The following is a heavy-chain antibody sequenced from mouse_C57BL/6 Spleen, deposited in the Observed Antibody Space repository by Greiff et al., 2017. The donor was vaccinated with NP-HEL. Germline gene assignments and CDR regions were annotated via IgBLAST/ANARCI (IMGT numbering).Heavy chain of an antibody. D-gene: IGHD2-5*01. CDR1: GYSITSGYY. J-gene: IGHJ3*01. V-gene: IGHV3-6*01. Sequence: EVQLQQSGPGLVKPSQSLSLTCSVTGYSITSGYYWNWIRQFPGNKLEWMGYISYDGSNNYNPSLKNRISITRDTSKNQFFLKLNSVTTEDTATYYCASDGAYYSNYVNYWGQRTLVTVSA. CDR2: ISYDGSN. CDR3: ASDGAYYSNYVNY.